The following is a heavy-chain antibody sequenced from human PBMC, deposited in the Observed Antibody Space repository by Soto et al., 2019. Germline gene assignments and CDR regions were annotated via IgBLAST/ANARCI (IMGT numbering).Heavy chain of an antibody. V-gene: IGHV5-51*01. Sequence: PGESLKISCKGSGYSFTSYWISWVRQMLGKGLEWMGMIDPSDSDTSYSPSFQGQVTISADKSISTAYLQWSSLKASDTAMYYCARQPAIFGVVYYYYGMDVWAQGTTVTGSS. CDR2: IDPSDSDT. CDR1: GYSFTSYW. J-gene: IGHJ6*02. CDR3: ARQPAIFGVVYYYYGMDV. D-gene: IGHD3-3*01.